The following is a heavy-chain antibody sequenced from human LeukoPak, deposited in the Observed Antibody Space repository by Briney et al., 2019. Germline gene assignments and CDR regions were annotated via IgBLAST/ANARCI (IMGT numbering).Heavy chain of an antibody. CDR1: GFTFSSYE. D-gene: IGHD3-22*01. CDR3: AKDPTDFDSSGQTYFDY. Sequence: GGSLRLSCAASGFTFSSYEMNWVRQAPGKGLEWVSYISSSGSTIYYADSVKGRFTISRDNAKNSLYLQMNSLRAEDTAVYYCAKDPTDFDSSGQTYFDYWGQGTLVTVSS. CDR2: ISSSGSTI. V-gene: IGHV3-48*03. J-gene: IGHJ4*02.